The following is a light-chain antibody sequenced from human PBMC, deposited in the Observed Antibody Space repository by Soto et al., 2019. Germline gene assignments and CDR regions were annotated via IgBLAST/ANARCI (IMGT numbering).Light chain of an antibody. CDR3: QQHNDWPIT. J-gene: IGKJ3*01. CDR1: QSISNY. V-gene: IGKV3-11*01. CDR2: DAT. Sequence: EIVLTQSPATLSLSPGERATLSCRASQSISNYLAWYQQKPGQAPSLLIYDATNRASGTPARFSGAGSGTDFTLSISSLEPADFAVYYCQQHNDWPITFGHGTKVEIK.